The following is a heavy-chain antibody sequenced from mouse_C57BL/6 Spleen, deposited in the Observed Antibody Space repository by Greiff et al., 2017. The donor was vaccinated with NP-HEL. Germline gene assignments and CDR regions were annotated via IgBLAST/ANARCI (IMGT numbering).Heavy chain of an antibody. D-gene: IGHD1-1*01. Sequence: VKLMESGPGLVQPSQSLSITCTVSGFSLTSYGVHWVRQSPGKGLEWLGVIWSGGSTDYNAAFISRLSISKDNSKSQVFFKMNSLQADDTAIYYCASLNRGGSSYGFAYWGQGTLVTVSA. CDR1: GFSLTSYG. V-gene: IGHV2-2*01. CDR3: ASLNRGGSSYGFAY. J-gene: IGHJ3*01. CDR2: IWSGGST.